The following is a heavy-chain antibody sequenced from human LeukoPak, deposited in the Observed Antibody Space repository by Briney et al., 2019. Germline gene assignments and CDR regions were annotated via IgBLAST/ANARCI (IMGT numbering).Heavy chain of an antibody. CDR2: INPSSGGT. Sequence: GASVKVSCKTSGHSFTSYYIHWVRQAPGQGLEWMGWINPSSGGTEYAQKLQGRVTMTTDTSTSTAYMELRSLRSDDTAVYYCARDRGSGSYPLNYFDYWGQGTLVTVSS. D-gene: IGHD3-10*01. CDR1: GHSFTSYY. V-gene: IGHV1-2*02. J-gene: IGHJ4*02. CDR3: ARDRGSGSYPLNYFDY.